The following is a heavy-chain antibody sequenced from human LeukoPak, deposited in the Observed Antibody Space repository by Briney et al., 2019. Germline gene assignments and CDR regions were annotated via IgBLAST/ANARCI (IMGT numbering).Heavy chain of an antibody. CDR2: IYYSGST. V-gene: IGHV4-39*01. CDR1: GGSISSSSYY. J-gene: IGHJ5*02. Sequence: PSETLSLTCTVSGGSISSSSYYWGWIRQPPGKGLEWIGSIYYSGSTYYNPSLKSRVTISVDTSKNRFSLKLSSVTAADTAVYYCARHKPYCSGGSCYGWFDPWGQGTLVTVSS. D-gene: IGHD2-15*01. CDR3: ARHKPYCSGGSCYGWFDP.